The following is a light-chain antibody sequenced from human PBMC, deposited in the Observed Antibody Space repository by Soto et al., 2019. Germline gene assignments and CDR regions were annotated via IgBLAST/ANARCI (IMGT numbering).Light chain of an antibody. CDR2: EVN. Sequence: QSVLTQPPSASGSPGQSVTISCTGTSSDVGGYNDVSWYQQHPGKVPKLMVYEVNKRPSGVPDRFSGYKSGNTASLTVSGLHAEDEAEYYCTSYAGGNNVFGTGTKLTVL. V-gene: IGLV2-8*01. J-gene: IGLJ1*01. CDR1: SSDVGGYND. CDR3: TSYAGGNNV.